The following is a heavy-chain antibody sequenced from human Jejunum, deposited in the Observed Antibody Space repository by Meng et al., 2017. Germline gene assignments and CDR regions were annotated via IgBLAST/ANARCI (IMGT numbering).Heavy chain of an antibody. CDR2: VFYSGST. CDR3: ARSFHESSWGSYRYLFGL. CDR1: GDLLGTHY. J-gene: IGHJ4*02. V-gene: IGHV4-59*11. D-gene: IGHD3-16*02. Sequence: GQRQGVGPCLGDPSGALSLPCPGFGDLLGTHYWSWIRQPPGKGLEWIGYVFYSGSTNYNPSLKSRVAISVDTSKNQVSLKLTSVTTADTAVYYCARSFHESSWGSYRYLFGLWGQGALVTVSS.